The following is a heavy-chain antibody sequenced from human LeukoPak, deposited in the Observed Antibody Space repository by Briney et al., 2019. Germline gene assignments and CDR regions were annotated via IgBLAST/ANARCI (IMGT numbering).Heavy chain of an antibody. CDR2: ITSTTDI. Sequence: GGSLRLSCAASGFDFSAYSMHWVRQVPGKGLEWVSSITSTTDIYYGDSVKGRFTIPRDNARNSLSLQMSSLRSEDTAVYYCARRSWFGEYYFDYWGQGTLVTVSS. D-gene: IGHD3-10*01. CDR3: ARRSWFGEYYFDY. CDR1: GFDFSAYS. J-gene: IGHJ4*02. V-gene: IGHV3-69-1*01.